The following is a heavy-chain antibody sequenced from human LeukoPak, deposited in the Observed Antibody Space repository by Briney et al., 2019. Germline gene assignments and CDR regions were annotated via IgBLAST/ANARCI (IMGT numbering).Heavy chain of an antibody. Sequence: PGGSLRLSCAASGFTFSSYAMHWVRLAPGKGLEWVAVISYDGSNKYYADSVKGRFTISRDNSKNTLYLQMNSLRAEDTAVYYCARDFLNSPGPTGYWGQGTLVTVSS. CDR3: ARDFLNSPGPTGY. CDR1: GFTFSSYA. V-gene: IGHV3-30-3*01. J-gene: IGHJ4*02. D-gene: IGHD1-14*01. CDR2: ISYDGSNK.